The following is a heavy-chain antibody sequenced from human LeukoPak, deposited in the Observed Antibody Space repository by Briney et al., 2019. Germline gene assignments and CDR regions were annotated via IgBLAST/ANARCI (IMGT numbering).Heavy chain of an antibody. V-gene: IGHV3-21*01. J-gene: IGHJ4*02. CDR1: GFTFSRYS. CDR2: ISDTGYYI. Sequence: GGSLRLSCAASGFTFSRYSMNWVRQAPGKGLEWVSSISDTGYYIYYADSVKGRFTISRDNAKNSLFLQMNNLRAEDTAVYYCANHLACGSTTCPSFDSWGQGTLVTVSS. D-gene: IGHD2-2*01. CDR3: ANHLACGSTTCPSFDS.